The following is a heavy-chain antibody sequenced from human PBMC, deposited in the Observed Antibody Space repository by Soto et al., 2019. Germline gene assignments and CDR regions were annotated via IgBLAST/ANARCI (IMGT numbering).Heavy chain of an antibody. D-gene: IGHD1-26*01. Sequence: SETLSLTCTVSGDSLSSLTYYWGWIRQPPGRGLEWIGTMYYRGNTYYTPSLKSRVTMSVDTSNNQFSLKLTSVTAADTAVYYCARTLPAGSYFRYWGHGTLVTVSS. CDR2: MYYRGNT. V-gene: IGHV4-39*01. J-gene: IGHJ4*01. CDR1: GDSLSSLTYY. CDR3: ARTLPAGSYFRY.